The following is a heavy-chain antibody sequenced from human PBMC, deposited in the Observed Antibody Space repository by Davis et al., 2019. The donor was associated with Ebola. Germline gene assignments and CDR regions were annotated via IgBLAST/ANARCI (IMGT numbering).Heavy chain of an antibody. CDR1: GGSFSGYY. V-gene: IGHV4-34*01. D-gene: IGHD3-10*01. Sequence: SETLSLTCAVYGGSFSGYYWSWIRQPPGKGLEWIGEINHSGSTNYNPSLKSRVTISVDTSKNQFSLKLSSVTAADTAVYYCARRGRARGMDVCGQGTTVTVSS. CDR3: ARRGRARGMDV. CDR2: INHSGST. J-gene: IGHJ6*02.